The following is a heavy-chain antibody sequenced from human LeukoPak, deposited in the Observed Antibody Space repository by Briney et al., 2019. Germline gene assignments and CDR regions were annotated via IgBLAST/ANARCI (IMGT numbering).Heavy chain of an antibody. CDR2: ISSGGSTI. D-gene: IGHD4-17*01. V-gene: IGHV3-48*03. CDR1: GFTFRSYE. Sequence: GGSLRLSCAASGFTFRSYEMNWVRQAPGKGLEWVSYISSGGSTIYYADSVKGRFTISRDNAKNSLYLQMNSLRVEDTAVYYCARIGLYGDPQDYWGQGTLVTVSS. J-gene: IGHJ4*02. CDR3: ARIGLYGDPQDY.